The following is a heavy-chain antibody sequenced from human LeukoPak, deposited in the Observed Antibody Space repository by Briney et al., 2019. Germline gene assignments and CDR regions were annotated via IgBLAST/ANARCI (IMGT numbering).Heavy chain of an antibody. V-gene: IGHV3-30*18. CDR3: AKDREYSSSWSFDY. D-gene: IGHD6-13*01. CDR2: ISYDGSNK. CDR1: GFTFSSYG. J-gene: IGHJ4*02. Sequence: GESLRLSCAASGFTFSSYGMHWVRQAPGKGLEWVAVISYDGSNKYYADSVKGRFTISRDNSKNTLYLQMNSLRAEDTAVYYCAKDREYSSSWSFDYWGQGTLVTVSS.